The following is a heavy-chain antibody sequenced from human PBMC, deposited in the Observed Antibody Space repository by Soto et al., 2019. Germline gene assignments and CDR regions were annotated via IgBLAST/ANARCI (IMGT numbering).Heavy chain of an antibody. CDR2: IYPGDSDT. CDR1: GYNFRISW. V-gene: IGHV5-51*01. CDR3: ARGRFCTFGACYFYDH. Sequence: PGESLKISCKGSGYNFRISWIAWVRQMPGKGLEWMGIIYPGDSDTRYNPAFQGQVTISVDESASTAYLQWSSLKASDTATYYCARGRFCTFGACYFYDHWGHGTQVTVSS. D-gene: IGHD2-8*01. J-gene: IGHJ4*01.